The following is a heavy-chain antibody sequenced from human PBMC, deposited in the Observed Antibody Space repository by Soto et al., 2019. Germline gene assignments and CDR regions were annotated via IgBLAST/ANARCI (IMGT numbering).Heavy chain of an antibody. J-gene: IGHJ4*02. CDR2: HHSDST. CDR3: ATYTVGEGGRGY. V-gene: IGHV4-4*09. Sequence: QVQLQESGPGLVKPSETLSLTCTVSGGSMRGQHWSWIRQPPGKGLEWIGHHSDSTNYNPSLKSRNTISTDTSKNQFSLKLSSVTAADTAVYYCATYTVGEGGRGYWGQGTLVTVSS. D-gene: IGHD3-16*01. CDR1: GGSMRGQH.